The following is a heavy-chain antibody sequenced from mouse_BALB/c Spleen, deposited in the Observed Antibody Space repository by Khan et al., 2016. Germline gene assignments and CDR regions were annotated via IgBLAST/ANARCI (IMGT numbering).Heavy chain of an antibody. CDR2: IDPENGTT. Sequence: VRLQQSGAELVKPGASVKLSCTASGFNIKDTYMHWVKQRPEQGLEWIGRIDPENGTTKYDPKFQGKATITADTSSNTASLQLRRLTSEDTAVYYCARSPYDYDVGFAYWGQGTLVTVSA. CDR3: ARSPYDYDVGFAY. CDR1: GFNIKDTY. D-gene: IGHD2-4*01. J-gene: IGHJ3*01. V-gene: IGHV14-3*02.